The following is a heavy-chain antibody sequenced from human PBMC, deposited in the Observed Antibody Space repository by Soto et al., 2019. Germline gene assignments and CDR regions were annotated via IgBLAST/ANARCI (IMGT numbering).Heavy chain of an antibody. Sequence: ASVKVSCKASGYTFTSYAMHWVRQAPGQRLEWMGWINAGNGNTKYAQKFQGRVTMTTDTSTSTAYMEVRSLGFDDTAVYYCARDPHHVLMVNAPNLYGMDVWGQGTTVTVSS. CDR2: INAGNGNT. J-gene: IGHJ6*02. CDR1: GYTFTSYA. D-gene: IGHD2-8*01. CDR3: ARDPHHVLMVNAPNLYGMDV. V-gene: IGHV1-3*01.